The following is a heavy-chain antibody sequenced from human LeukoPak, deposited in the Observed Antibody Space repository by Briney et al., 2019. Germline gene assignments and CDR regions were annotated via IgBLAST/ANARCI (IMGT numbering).Heavy chain of an antibody. J-gene: IGHJ6*02. CDR3: AKYHYGSGREDYYGVDV. CDR1: GFTFSSYA. Sequence: GGSLRLSCAASGFTFSSYAMSWVRQAPGKGLEWVSAISGSGGSTYYADSVKGRFTISRDNSKNTLYLQMNSLRAEDTAVYYCAKYHYGSGREDYYGVDVWGQGTTVIVSS. V-gene: IGHV3-23*01. CDR2: ISGSGGST. D-gene: IGHD3-10*01.